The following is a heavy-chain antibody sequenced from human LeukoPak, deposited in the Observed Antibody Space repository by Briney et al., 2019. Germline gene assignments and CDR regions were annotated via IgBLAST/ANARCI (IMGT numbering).Heavy chain of an antibody. CDR1: GGTFSSYA. D-gene: IGHD2-2*01. CDR2: IIPIFGTA. Sequence: SVKVSCKASGGTFSSYAISWVRQAPGQGLEWMGGIIPIFGTANYAQKFQGRVTITADESTSTAYMELSSLRSEDMAVYYCARGDIVVVPAKTPTYDAFDIWGQGTMVTVSS. CDR3: ARGDIVVVPAKTPTYDAFDI. J-gene: IGHJ3*02. V-gene: IGHV1-69*13.